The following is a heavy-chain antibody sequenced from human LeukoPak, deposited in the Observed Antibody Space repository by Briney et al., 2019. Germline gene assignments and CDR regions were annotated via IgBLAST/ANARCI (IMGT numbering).Heavy chain of an antibody. CDR1: GGSISSGSYY. D-gene: IGHD5-24*01. CDR3: ARGSAGLRDDAFDI. Sequence: MSSETLSLTCTVSGGSISSGSYYWSWIRQPAGKVLEWIGRIYTSGSTNYNPSLKTRVTISVATSKNQLSPKLSSVTAADTAVYYCARGSAGLRDDAFDIWGQGTMVTVSS. CDR2: IYTSGST. J-gene: IGHJ3*02. V-gene: IGHV4-61*02.